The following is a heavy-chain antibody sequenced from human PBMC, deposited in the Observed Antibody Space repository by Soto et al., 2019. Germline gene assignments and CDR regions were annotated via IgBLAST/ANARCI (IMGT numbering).Heavy chain of an antibody. V-gene: IGHV3-23*01. J-gene: IGHJ6*02. Sequence: EVQLLESGGGLVQPGGSLRLSCAASGFTFSSYAMSWVRQAPGKGLEWVAAISGSGGSTYYADSVKGRCTITRDNSKNKLYLQMNSRRAEDTAVYYCATGEGIAAAGEYYYGMDFWGQGTTVTVSS. CDR1: GFTFSSYA. CDR3: ATGEGIAAAGEYYYGMDF. D-gene: IGHD6-13*01. CDR2: ISGSGGST.